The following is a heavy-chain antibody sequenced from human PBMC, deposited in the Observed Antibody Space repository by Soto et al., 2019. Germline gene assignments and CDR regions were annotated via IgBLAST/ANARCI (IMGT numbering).Heavy chain of an antibody. J-gene: IGHJ4*02. CDR2: INPNSGGT. Sequence: VEMVQSGAEVKKPGASVRVSCKASGYTFTDYVIHWVRQAPGQGLEWMGWINPNSGGTNYAQKFQGRVTMTRATSITTVYLDLSRLRSADTATYYCARDTKIPANAIHDGRWGQGTLVTV. V-gene: IGHV1-2*02. CDR3: ARDTKIPANAIHDGR. CDR1: GYTFTDYV. D-gene: IGHD2-2*01.